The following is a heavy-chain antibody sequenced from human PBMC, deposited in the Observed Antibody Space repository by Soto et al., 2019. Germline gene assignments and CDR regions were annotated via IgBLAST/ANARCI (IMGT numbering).Heavy chain of an antibody. CDR2: ISGSGGTT. CDR3: ARNSGYDYYGSSGIDC. Sequence: GGSLRLSCAASGFTFNSYAMSWVRRAPGKGLEWVSAISGSGGTTYYADSVKGRITISRDSSRNTLYLQMNSLRAEDTAVYYCARNSGYDYYGSSGIDCWGQGTLVTVSS. J-gene: IGHJ4*02. CDR1: GFTFNSYA. D-gene: IGHD5-12*01. V-gene: IGHV3-23*01.